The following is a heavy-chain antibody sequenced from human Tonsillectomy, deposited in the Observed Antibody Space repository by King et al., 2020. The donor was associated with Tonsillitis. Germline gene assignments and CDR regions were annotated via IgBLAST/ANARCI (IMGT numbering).Heavy chain of an antibody. CDR1: GYSISSGYY. CDR3: ARGGGDSLERLFGP. CDR2: IYYSGST. D-gene: IGHD4-17*01. V-gene: IGHV4-38-2*02. J-gene: IGHJ5*02. Sequence: QLQESGPGLVKPSETLSLKCTVSGYSISSGYYWGWIRQPPGKGLEWIGSIYYSGSTYYNPSLTGRVTISVDTSKNQFSLKVSSVTAADTAVYYCARGGGDSLERLFGPWGQGTLVTVSS.